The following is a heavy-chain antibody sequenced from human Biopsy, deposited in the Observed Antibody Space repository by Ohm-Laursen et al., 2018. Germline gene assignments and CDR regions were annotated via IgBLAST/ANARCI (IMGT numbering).Heavy chain of an antibody. CDR1: GGTLSNYA. CDR3: ARGGGYNWNNGWFDP. J-gene: IGHJ5*02. Sequence: SSVKVSCKTSGGTLSNYAINWVRQAPGQGLEWMGGIIPIFDTANYAQKFQGRVTITADEFMSTAYMELSSLRSEDTAVYYCARGGGYNWNNGWFDPWGQGTLVTVSS. V-gene: IGHV1-69*01. D-gene: IGHD1/OR15-1a*01. CDR2: IIPIFDTA.